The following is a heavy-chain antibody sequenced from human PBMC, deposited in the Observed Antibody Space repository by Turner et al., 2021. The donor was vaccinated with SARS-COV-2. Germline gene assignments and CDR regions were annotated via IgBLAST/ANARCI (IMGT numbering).Heavy chain of an antibody. Sequence: QLQLQESGPGLVKPSETLSLTCPVSGGSISSSSYYWGWIRQPPGKGVEWIGSIYYSGIIYYNPSLKSRVTISVDTSKTQFSLKLSSVTAADTAVYYCARLMDTAMDYYGMDVWGQGTTVTVSS. D-gene: IGHD5-18*01. CDR3: ARLMDTAMDYYGMDV. CDR2: IYYSGII. J-gene: IGHJ6*02. V-gene: IGHV4-39*01. CDR1: GGSISSSSYY.